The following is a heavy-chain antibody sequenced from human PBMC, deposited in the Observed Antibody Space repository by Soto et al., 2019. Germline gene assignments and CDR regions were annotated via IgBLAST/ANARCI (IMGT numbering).Heavy chain of an antibody. CDR2: IHSGGSRI. V-gene: IGHV3-48*03. J-gene: IGHJ6*02. D-gene: IGHD4-17*01. Sequence: EVQLVESGGGLVQPGGSLRLSCEASGFMFSSYEMNWVRQSPGKGLEWVSYIHSGGSRIYYADSVKGRFTISRDNAKNSLYLQMNSLRAEDTAVYYCARDGSTVTTNYHYAMDVWGQGTTVTVSS. CDR3: ARDGSTVTTNYHYAMDV. CDR1: GFMFSSYE.